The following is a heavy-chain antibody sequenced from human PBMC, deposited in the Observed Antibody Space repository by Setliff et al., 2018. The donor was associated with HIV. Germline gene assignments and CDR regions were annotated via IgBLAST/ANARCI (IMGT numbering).Heavy chain of an antibody. CDR3: ATRMGGSYDY. J-gene: IGHJ4*02. CDR2: INHSGST. CDR1: GGTFSGYY. Sequence: ASETLSLTCAVYGGTFSGYYWSWIRQPPGKGLEWIGEINHSGSTNYNPSLKSRLTISVDTSKNQFSLKVNFMTAADTAVYYCATRMGGSYDYWGQGTLVTVSS. V-gene: IGHV4-34*08. D-gene: IGHD3-10*01.